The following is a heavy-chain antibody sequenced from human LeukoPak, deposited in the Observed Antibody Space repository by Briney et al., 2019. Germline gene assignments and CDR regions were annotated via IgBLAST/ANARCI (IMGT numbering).Heavy chain of an antibody. CDR2: ISYDGSNK. CDR1: GFTFSDYY. CDR3: ARGAFYDSSGPTFDY. V-gene: IGHV3-30-3*01. J-gene: IGHJ4*02. Sequence: GGSLRLSCAASGFTFSDYYMSWIRQAPGKGLEWVAVISYDGSNKYYADSVKGRFTISRDNSKNTLYLQMNSLRAEDTAVYYCARGAFYDSSGPTFDYWGQGTLVTVSS. D-gene: IGHD3-22*01.